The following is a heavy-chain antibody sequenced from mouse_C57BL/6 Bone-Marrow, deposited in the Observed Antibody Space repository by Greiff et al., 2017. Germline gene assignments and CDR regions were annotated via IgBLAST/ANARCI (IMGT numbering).Heavy chain of an antibody. CDR1: GYTFTSYW. CDR2: IHPNSGST. V-gene: IGHV1-64*01. D-gene: IGHD1-1*02. Sequence: VQLQQPGAELVKPGASVKLSCKASGYTFTSYWMHWVKQRPGQGLEWIGMIHPNSGSTNYNEKFKSKATLTVDKSSSTAYMQLSSLTSEDSAVYYCAGSPGDYGPRPGYFDVWGTGTTVTVSS. J-gene: IGHJ1*03. CDR3: AGSPGDYGPRPGYFDV.